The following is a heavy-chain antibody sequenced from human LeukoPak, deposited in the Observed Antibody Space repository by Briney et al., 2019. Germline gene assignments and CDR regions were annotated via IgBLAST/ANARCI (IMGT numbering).Heavy chain of an antibody. CDR2: IKQDGSEK. CDR3: ARFVSSGWYNYYYYYMDV. J-gene: IGHJ6*03. Sequence: GGSLRLSCAASGFTFSSYWMSWVRQAPGRGLEWVANIKQDGSEKYYVDSVKGRFTISRNNAKNSLYLQMNSLRAEDTAVYYCARFVSSGWYNYYYYYMDVWGKGTTVTVSS. CDR1: GFTFSSYW. V-gene: IGHV3-7*01. D-gene: IGHD6-19*01.